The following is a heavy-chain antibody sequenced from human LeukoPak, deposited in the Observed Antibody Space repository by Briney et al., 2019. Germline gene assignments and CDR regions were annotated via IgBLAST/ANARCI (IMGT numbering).Heavy chain of an antibody. CDR2: INLHTGGT. Sequence: GASVKVSCKASGYTFTGYYMHWVRQVPGQGLEWMGCINLHTGGTNYAQKFQGRVTMTRDTSITTAYMELSRLTSDDTAVYYCASGTTVTRNAYYYYYMDVWGKGTTVTISS. J-gene: IGHJ6*03. CDR3: ASGTTVTRNAYYYYYMDV. D-gene: IGHD4-17*01. CDR1: GYTFTGYY. V-gene: IGHV1-2*02.